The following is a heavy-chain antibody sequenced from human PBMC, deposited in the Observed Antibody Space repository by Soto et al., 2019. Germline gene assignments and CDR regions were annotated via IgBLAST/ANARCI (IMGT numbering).Heavy chain of an antibody. J-gene: IGHJ4*02. CDR1: GGTFSSYA. Sequence: ASVKVSCKASGGTFSSYAISWVRQAPGQGLEWMGGIIPIFGTANYAQKFQGRVTITADESTSTAYMELSSLRSEDTAVYYCAVEYSSWPFDYWCQGTLVTVSS. D-gene: IGHD6-6*01. CDR2: IIPIFGTA. CDR3: AVEYSSWPFDY. V-gene: IGHV1-69*13.